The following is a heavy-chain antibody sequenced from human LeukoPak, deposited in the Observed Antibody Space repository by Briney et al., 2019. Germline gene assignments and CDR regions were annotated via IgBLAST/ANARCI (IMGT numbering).Heavy chain of an antibody. CDR2: ISSSGSTI. Sequence: GGSLRLSCAASGFTFSDYYMSWIRQAPGKGLEWVSYISSSGSTIYYADSVKGRFTISRDSAKNSLSLQMNSLRAEDTAVYYCARAPLGMVRGVTMDVWGKGTTVTVSS. CDR1: GFTFSDYY. V-gene: IGHV3-11*01. CDR3: ARAPLGMVRGVTMDV. J-gene: IGHJ6*03. D-gene: IGHD3-10*01.